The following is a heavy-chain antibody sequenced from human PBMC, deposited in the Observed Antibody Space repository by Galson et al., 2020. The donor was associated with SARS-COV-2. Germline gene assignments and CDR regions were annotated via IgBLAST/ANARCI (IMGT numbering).Heavy chain of an antibody. V-gene: IGHV4-39*07. D-gene: IGHD3-10*01. CDR3: ARERDYGSGTCPSNHHGMDV. J-gene: IGHJ6*02. CDR1: GGSLVSSTYY. Sequence: SETLSLSCSVSGGSLVSSTYYWAWIRQPPGKGLEWIGSAYYRGNTYFNPALKSRVTLSLDTSKSQFSLKLSSVTAADTAVYYCARERDYGSGTCPSNHHGMDVWGQGTTVTVSS. CDR2: AYYRGNT.